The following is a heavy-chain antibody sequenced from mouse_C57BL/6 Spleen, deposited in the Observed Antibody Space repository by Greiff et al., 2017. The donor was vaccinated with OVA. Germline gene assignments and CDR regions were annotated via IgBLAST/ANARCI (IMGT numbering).Heavy chain of an antibody. J-gene: IGHJ4*01. V-gene: IGHV5-17*01. CDR3: ARRLTTVVPYAMDY. CDR2: ISSGSSTI. CDR1: GFTFSDYG. D-gene: IGHD1-1*01. Sequence: EVHLVESGGGLVKPGGSLKLSCAASGFTFSDYGMHWVRQAPEKGLEWVAYISSGSSTIYYADTVKGRFTISRDNAKNTLFLQMTSLRSEDTAMYYCARRLTTVVPYAMDYWGQGTSVTVSS.